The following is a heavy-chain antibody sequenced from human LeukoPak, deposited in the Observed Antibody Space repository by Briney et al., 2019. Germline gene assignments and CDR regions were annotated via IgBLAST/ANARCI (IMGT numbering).Heavy chain of an antibody. CDR1: GYTFTSYG. D-gene: IGHD4-17*01. V-gene: IGHV1-18*01. J-gene: IGHJ4*02. CDR2: ISAYNGNT. CDR3: GVTVTTNYYLDY. Sequence: ASVKVSCKASGYTFTSYGISWVRQAPGQGLEWMGWISAYNGNTNYAQKLQGRVTMTTDTSTSTAYMELRSLRSDDTAVYYCGVTVTTNYYLDYWGQGTLVTVFS.